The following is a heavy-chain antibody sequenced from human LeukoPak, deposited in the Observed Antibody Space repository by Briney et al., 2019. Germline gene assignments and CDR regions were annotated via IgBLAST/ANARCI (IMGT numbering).Heavy chain of an antibody. Sequence: ASVKVSCKASGYTFTRYDINWVRQAPGQGLEWMGWMNPNSGDTDYAQKFQGRVTMTRDTSISTAYMELSSLRSEDTAVYYSARVRREDGYNYDYYDYMDVWGKGTTVTIS. CDR3: ARVRREDGYNYDYYDYMDV. CDR1: GYTFTRYD. J-gene: IGHJ6*03. V-gene: IGHV1-8*01. D-gene: IGHD5-24*01. CDR2: MNPNSGDT.